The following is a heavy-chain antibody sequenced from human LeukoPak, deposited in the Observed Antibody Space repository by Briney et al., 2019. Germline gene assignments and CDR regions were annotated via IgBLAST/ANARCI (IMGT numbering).Heavy chain of an antibody. V-gene: IGHV4-4*07. Sequence: PSETLSLTCTVSGGSISSHYYWNWFRQPAGKGLEWIGRIYSSGNSYYNASLQSRVTISVDTSKNQFSLKLSSVTAADTAVYYCARVSPSKYSSSWSFDYWGQGTLVTVSS. J-gene: IGHJ4*02. D-gene: IGHD6-13*01. CDR1: GGSISSHYY. CDR3: ARVSPSKYSSSWSFDY. CDR2: IYSSGNS.